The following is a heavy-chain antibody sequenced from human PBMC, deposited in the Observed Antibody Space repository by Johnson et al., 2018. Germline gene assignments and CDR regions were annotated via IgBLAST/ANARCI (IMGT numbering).Heavy chain of an antibody. V-gene: IGHV3-74*01. D-gene: IGHD6-19*01. CDR3: AKCPGNSSGWYEFFHH. Sequence: VQLQESGGGLVQPGGSLRLSCVASGFRFSQYWMHWVRQDPETGLVWVSHITNDGRNTAYADSVEGRFTISRDNAKNTMYLQMNSLRVEDTAIYYCAKCPGNSSGWYEFFHHWGQGTLVTVSS. CDR1: GFRFSQYW. J-gene: IGHJ1*01. CDR2: ITNDGRNT.